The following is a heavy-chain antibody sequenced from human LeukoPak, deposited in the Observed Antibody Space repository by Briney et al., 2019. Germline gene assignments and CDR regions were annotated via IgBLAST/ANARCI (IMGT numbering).Heavy chain of an antibody. V-gene: IGHV1-2*02. CDR3: AREGQYHYDSSGFDY. CDR2: INPNSGGT. CDR1: GYTFTGYY. J-gene: IGHJ4*02. Sequence: ASVKVSCKASGYTFTGYYMHWVRQAPGQGLEWMGWINPNSGGTNYAQKFQGRVTMTRDTSISTAYMELSRLRSDDTAVYYCAREGQYHYDSSGFDYWGQGTLVTVSS. D-gene: IGHD3-22*01.